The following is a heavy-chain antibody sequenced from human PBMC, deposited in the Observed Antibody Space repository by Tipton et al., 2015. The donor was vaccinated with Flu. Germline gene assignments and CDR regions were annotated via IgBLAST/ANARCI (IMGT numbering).Heavy chain of an antibody. CDR3: ARNYGSGSYYKVGYYYYGMDV. D-gene: IGHD3-10*01. Sequence: TLSLTCTVPGGSISSGSYYWSWIRQPAGKGLEWIGRIYTSGSTNYNPSLKSRVTISVDTSKNQFSLKLSSVTAADTAVYYCARNYGSGSYYKVGYYYYGMDVWGQGTTVTVSS. J-gene: IGHJ6*02. CDR2: IYTSGST. CDR1: GGSISSGSYY. V-gene: IGHV4-61*02.